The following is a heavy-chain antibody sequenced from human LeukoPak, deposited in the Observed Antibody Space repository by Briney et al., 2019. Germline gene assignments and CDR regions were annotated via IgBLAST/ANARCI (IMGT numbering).Heavy chain of an antibody. Sequence: GESLKIFCKGSGYSFTSYWIGWVRQAPGQGLEWMGLINPSGHWTSYAQKFQGRVTLTRDVSTSTDYLELSSLRSEDTAVYYCARDNSVRDTAWWFDPWGQGTLVTVSS. J-gene: IGHJ5*02. CDR1: GYSFTSYW. CDR3: ARDNSVRDTAWWFDP. V-gene: IGHV1-46*01. CDR2: INPSGHWT. D-gene: IGHD2-21*02.